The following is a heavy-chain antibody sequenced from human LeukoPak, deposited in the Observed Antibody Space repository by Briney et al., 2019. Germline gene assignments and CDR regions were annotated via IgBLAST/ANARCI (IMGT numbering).Heavy chain of an antibody. V-gene: IGHV1-18*01. D-gene: IGHD2-2*01. CDR3: ARAGDIVVVAVAGAGYYYMDV. CDR2: ISAYNGNT. CDR1: GYTFTSYG. J-gene: IGHJ6*03. Sequence: GASVKVSCRASGYTFTSYGISWVRQAPGQGLEWMGWISAYNGNTDYAQKLQGRVTMTIDTSTSTAYMELRSLRSDDTAVYHCARAGDIVVVAVAGAGYYYMDVWGKGTTVTVSS.